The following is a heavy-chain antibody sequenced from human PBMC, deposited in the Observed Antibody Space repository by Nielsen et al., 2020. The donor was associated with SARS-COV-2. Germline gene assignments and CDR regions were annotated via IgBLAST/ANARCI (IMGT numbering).Heavy chain of an antibody. CDR3: ARIRWSDVTFNDKLPFNP. D-gene: IGHD4-23*01. CDR1: GYTFTSYY. CDR2: INPSGGAA. Sequence: ASVKVSCKASGYTFTSYYMHWVREAPGQGLEWMGIINPSGGAASYAQKFLGRVTITSDTSTSTVYMELSSLRPEDTAVYYCARIRWSDVTFNDKLPFNPWGQGTLVTVSS. J-gene: IGHJ5*02. V-gene: IGHV1-46*01.